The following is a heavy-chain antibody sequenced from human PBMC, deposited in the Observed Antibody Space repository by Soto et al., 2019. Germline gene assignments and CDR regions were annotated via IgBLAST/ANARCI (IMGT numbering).Heavy chain of an antibody. CDR2: ISHLQTL. Sequence: TLSLTCSVYGVTMSYGGYSWSRSRRSPVMGRYWLGYISHLQTLFYIPSFQSRLSLSIVSTRNQFSLFLSSMTAADTAVYYCSRCGGYVSFDFWGQGIQVTDTS. V-gene: IGHV4-30-2*06. D-gene: IGHD2-21*01. J-gene: IGHJ4*02. CDR1: GVTMSYGGYS. CDR3: SRCGGYVSFDF.